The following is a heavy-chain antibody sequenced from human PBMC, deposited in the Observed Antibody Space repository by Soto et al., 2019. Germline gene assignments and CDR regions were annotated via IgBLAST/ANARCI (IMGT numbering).Heavy chain of an antibody. Sequence: SETLSLTCTASGGSISSSSYYWGWIRQPPGKGLEWIGSIYFRGSTYYNPSLKSRVTVSVDTSKKQFSLKLTSVTAADTAVYYCAREILTGYYPAGWFDPWGQGTLVTVSS. D-gene: IGHD3-9*01. J-gene: IGHJ5*02. CDR2: IYFRGST. V-gene: IGHV4-39*02. CDR1: GGSISSSSYY. CDR3: AREILTGYYPAGWFDP.